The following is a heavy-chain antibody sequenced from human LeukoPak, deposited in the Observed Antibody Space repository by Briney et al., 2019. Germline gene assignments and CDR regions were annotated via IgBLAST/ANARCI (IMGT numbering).Heavy chain of an antibody. Sequence: ASVKVSCKASGYTFTNYGISWVRQAPGQGLEWMGWINTYNGDTNYAQRLQGRVTMATDTSTSTAYMELRSLRSDDTAVYYCARDRGFYYDSGSVYWGXXXXXTVXS. CDR2: INTYNGDT. J-gene: IGHJ4*01. CDR1: GYTFTNYG. V-gene: IGHV1-18*01. CDR3: ARDRGFYYDSGSVY. D-gene: IGHD3-10*01.